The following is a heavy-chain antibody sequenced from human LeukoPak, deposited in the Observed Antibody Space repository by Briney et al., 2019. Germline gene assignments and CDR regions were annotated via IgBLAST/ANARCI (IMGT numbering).Heavy chain of an antibody. Sequence: KASETLSLTCTVSGGSISSYYWSWIRQSPEKGLEWIGYIHYTGSTNYNPSLKSRVTMSVDTSKNQFSLKLSSVTPADTAVYYCANIEYSGHALGYWGQGTLVTVSS. D-gene: IGHD5-12*01. CDR1: GGSISSYY. CDR2: IHYTGST. CDR3: ANIEYSGHALGY. J-gene: IGHJ4*02. V-gene: IGHV4-59*01.